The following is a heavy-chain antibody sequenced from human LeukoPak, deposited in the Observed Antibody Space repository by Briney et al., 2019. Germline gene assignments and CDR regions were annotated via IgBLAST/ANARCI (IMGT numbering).Heavy chain of an antibody. Sequence: GGSLRLSCVGSGFSLRNYWMTWVRQAPGKGLEWVANIREDGVEKNYVDSVKGRFTISRDNAQNAVHLQMNSLRGEDTAVYYCARDTSPVHSGTYYDALDIWGQGTKVTVSS. V-gene: IGHV3-7*01. CDR2: IREDGVEK. CDR1: GFSLRNYW. CDR3: ARDTSPVHSGTYYDALDI. D-gene: IGHD1-26*01. J-gene: IGHJ3*02.